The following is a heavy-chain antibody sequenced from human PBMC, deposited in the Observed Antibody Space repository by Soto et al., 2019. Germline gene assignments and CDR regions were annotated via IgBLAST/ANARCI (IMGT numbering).Heavy chain of an antibody. CDR3: AEGSGYSYGNYDY. CDR1: GGTFSSYA. J-gene: IGHJ4*02. V-gene: IGHV1-69*13. D-gene: IGHD5-18*01. Sequence: ASVKVSCKASGGTFSSYAISWVRQAPGQGLEWMGGIIPIFGTANYAQKFQGRVTITADESTSTAYMELGSLRSEDTAVYYCAEGSGYSYGNYDYWGQGTLVTVSS. CDR2: IIPIFGTA.